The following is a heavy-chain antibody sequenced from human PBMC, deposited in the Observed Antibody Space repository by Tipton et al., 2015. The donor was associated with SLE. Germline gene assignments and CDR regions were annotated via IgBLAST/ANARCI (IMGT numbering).Heavy chain of an antibody. CDR3: ARGLYDSSGYYWFDP. V-gene: IGHV4-59*01. Sequence: VSGGSISSYYWSWIRQPPGKGLEWIGYIYYSGSTNYNPSLKSRVTISVDTSKNQFSLKLSSVTAADTAVYYCARGLYDSSGYYWFDPWGQGTLVTVSS. D-gene: IGHD3-22*01. CDR2: IYYSGST. J-gene: IGHJ5*02. CDR1: GGSISSYY.